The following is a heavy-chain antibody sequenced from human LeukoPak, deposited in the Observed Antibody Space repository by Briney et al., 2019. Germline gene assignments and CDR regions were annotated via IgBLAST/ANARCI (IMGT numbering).Heavy chain of an antibody. Sequence: GASVNVSFTASGGTFIIYAISWGRQAPGQGREGMGGIIPIFGTANYAQKFQARVTITTDESTSTAYMELSSLRSEDTAVYYCARVAGCSSTSCYTGWFDPWGQGTLVTVSS. CDR3: ARVAGCSSTSCYTGWFDP. CDR1: GGTFIIYA. V-gene: IGHV1-69*05. J-gene: IGHJ5*02. D-gene: IGHD2-2*02. CDR2: IIPIFGTA.